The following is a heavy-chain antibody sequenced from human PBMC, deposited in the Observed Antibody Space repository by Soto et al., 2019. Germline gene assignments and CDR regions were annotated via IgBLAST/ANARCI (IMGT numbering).Heavy chain of an antibody. CDR1: GFTFSSYG. V-gene: IGHV3-30*18. CDR3: AKDGSGWAMFDS. Sequence: QVQLVESGGGVVQPGRSLRLSCAASGFTFSSYGMHWVRQAPGKGLEWVAVISYDGSNKYYADSVKGRFTISRDNSKNTLYLQMNSLRAEDTAVYYCAKDGSGWAMFDSWGQGTLVTVSS. D-gene: IGHD6-19*01. J-gene: IGHJ4*02. CDR2: ISYDGSNK.